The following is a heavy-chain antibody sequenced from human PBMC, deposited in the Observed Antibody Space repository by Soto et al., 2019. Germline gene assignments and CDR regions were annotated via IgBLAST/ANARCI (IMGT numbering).Heavy chain of an antibody. J-gene: IGHJ6*02. CDR1: GGSISSGDYY. CDR3: ARASPVVTDV. V-gene: IGHV4-30-4*01. Sequence: QVQLQESGPGLVKPSQTLSLTCTVSGGSISSGDYYWSWIRQPPGKGLEWIGYIYYTGSTYYNPSIKSQVTTSVDTSKNQFSLMLSSLTAAHPAVYYSARASPVVTDVWGQGTTVTVSS. D-gene: IGHD5-18*01. CDR2: IYYTGST.